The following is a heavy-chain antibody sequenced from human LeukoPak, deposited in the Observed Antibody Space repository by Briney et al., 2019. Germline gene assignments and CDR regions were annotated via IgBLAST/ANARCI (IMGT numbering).Heavy chain of an antibody. CDR2: ISSSGNIL. D-gene: IGHD6-19*01. CDR3: ARDTVPGQIYFDH. V-gene: IGHV3-11*01. Sequence: GGFLRLSCAASGFTFSDFYMSWIRQAPGKGLEWISSISSSGNILPYADSVKGRFTISRDNAKNSLYLQMDSLRVEDTAVYYCARDTVPGQIYFDHWGQGTLVTVSA. J-gene: IGHJ4*02. CDR1: GFTFSDFY.